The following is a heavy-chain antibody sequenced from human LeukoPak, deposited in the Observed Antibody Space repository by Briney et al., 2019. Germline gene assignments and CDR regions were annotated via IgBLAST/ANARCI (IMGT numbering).Heavy chain of an antibody. J-gene: IGHJ6*03. D-gene: IGHD5-18*01. CDR3: ASSSRDQLPSPGVDTAMVIGRDYYCYYYMDV. Sequence: SVKVSCKASGGTFSSYAISWVRQAPGQGLEWMGGIIPIFGTANYAQKFQGRVTITTDESTSTAYMELSSLRSEDTAVYYCASSSRDQLPSPGVDTAMVIGRDYYCYYYMDVWGKGTTVTVSS. V-gene: IGHV1-69*05. CDR2: IIPIFGTA. CDR1: GGTFSSYA.